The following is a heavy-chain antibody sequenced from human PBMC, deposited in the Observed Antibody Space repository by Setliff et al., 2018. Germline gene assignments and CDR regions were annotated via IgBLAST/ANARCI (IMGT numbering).Heavy chain of an antibody. D-gene: IGHD5-18*01. CDR2: ISPYNEKT. J-gene: IGHJ6*03. CDR3: AREGVDTRSSTDYRYYMDV. V-gene: IGHV1-18*01. CDR1: GYNFITFG. Sequence: ASVKVSCKTSGYNFITFGISWVRQAPGQGLEWMGWISPYNEKTNYAEKFQGRVTMTTDTSTSTAYMELTSLTSDDTAVYYCAREGVDTRSSTDYRYYMDVWGKGTTVTVS.